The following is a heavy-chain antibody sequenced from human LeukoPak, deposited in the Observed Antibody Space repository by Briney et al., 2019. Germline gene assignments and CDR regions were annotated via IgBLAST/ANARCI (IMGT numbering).Heavy chain of an antibody. CDR2: INPNSGGT. Sequence: GASVKVSCKASGYTFTGYYMHWVRQAPGQGLEWMGWINPNSGGTNYAQKFQGRVTMTRDTSISTAYMELSRLRSDDTAVYYCARDRKEVWGSYRSRRFDYWGQGTLVTVSS. CDR3: ARDRKEVWGSYRSRRFDY. V-gene: IGHV1-2*02. D-gene: IGHD3-16*02. CDR1: GYTFTGYY. J-gene: IGHJ4*02.